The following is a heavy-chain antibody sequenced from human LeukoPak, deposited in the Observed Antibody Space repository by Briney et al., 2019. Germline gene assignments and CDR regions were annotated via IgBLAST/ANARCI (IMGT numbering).Heavy chain of an antibody. Sequence: SQTLSLTCAISGDSVSRTDGGWNWIRQSPSRGLEWLGRTYYRSKWYYDDALSVESRITIKPDTSRNQLTLQLNSVTPEDTSLYFCARGGLVRGSINSFIAFDVWGQGIMVTVSS. CDR3: ARGGLVRGSINSFIAFDV. CDR1: GDSVSRTDGG. CDR2: TYYRSKWYY. V-gene: IGHV6-1*01. J-gene: IGHJ3*01. D-gene: IGHD3-10*01.